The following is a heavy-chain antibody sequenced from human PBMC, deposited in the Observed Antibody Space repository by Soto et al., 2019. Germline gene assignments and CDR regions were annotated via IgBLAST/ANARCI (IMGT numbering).Heavy chain of an antibody. CDR3: ARRLVVPAALTRFDY. CDR2: INHSGST. D-gene: IGHD2-2*01. V-gene: IGHV4-34*01. CDR1: GGSFSGYY. J-gene: IGHJ4*02. Sequence: SETLSLTCAVYGGSFSGYYWSWIRQPPGKGLEWIGEINHSGSTNYNPSLKSRVTISVDTSKNQFSLKLSSVTAADTAVYYCARRLVVPAALTRFDYWGQGTLVTVSS.